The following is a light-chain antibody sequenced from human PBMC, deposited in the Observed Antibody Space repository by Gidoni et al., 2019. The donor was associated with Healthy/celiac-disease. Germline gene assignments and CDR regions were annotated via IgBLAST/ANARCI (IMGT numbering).Light chain of an antibody. CDR2: GNS. J-gene: IGLJ2*01. V-gene: IGLV1-40*01. CDR3: QSSDSSLSGAVV. CDR1: SSNIGAGYD. Sequence: QSVLTQPPSVSGAPGQRVTISCTGSSSNIGAGYDVHWYQQLPGTAPKLLIYGNSNRPSVVPDRFSGSKSGTSASLAITGLQAEDEADYYCQSSDSSLSGAVVFGGGTKLTVL.